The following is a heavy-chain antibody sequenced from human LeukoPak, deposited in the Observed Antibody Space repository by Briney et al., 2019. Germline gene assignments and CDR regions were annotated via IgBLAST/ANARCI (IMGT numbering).Heavy chain of an antibody. J-gene: IGHJ3*02. V-gene: IGHV5-51*01. CDR1: GYSFTSYW. CDR2: IFPGDSDT. CDR3: ARPVAGTLDAFDI. D-gene: IGHD6-19*01. Sequence: GESLKISCKGSGYSFTSYWIGWVRQMPGKGLEWMGIIFPGDSDTRYSPSFQGQVTISADKSISTAYLQWSSLKASDTAMYYCARPVAGTLDAFDIWGQGTMVTVSS.